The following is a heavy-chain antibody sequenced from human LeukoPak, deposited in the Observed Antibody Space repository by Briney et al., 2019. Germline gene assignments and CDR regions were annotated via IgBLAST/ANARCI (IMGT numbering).Heavy chain of an antibody. CDR3: ARDRGSSSVFDY. Sequence: ASVKVSCKASGYTFTSYAMHWWAQAPGQRLGGMGWINAGNGNTKYSQEFQGRVTITRDTSASTAYMELSSLRSEDMAVYYCARDRGSSSVFDYWGQGTLVTVSS. CDR1: GYTFTSYA. D-gene: IGHD6-6*01. J-gene: IGHJ4*02. V-gene: IGHV1-3*03. CDR2: INAGNGNT.